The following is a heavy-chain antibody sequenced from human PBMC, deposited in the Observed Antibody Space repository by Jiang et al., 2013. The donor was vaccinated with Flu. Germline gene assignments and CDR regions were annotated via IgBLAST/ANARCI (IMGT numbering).Heavy chain of an antibody. CDR3: ARSIYGSGSYYIDY. CDR1: GFSLSTSGMC. J-gene: IGHJ4*02. CDR2: IDWDDDK. V-gene: IGHV2-70*11. Sequence: TLTCTFSGFSLSTSGMCVSWIRQPPGKALEWLARIDWDDDKYYSTSLKTRLTISKDTSKNQVVLTMTNMDPVDTATYYCARSIYGSGSYYIDYWGQGTLVTVSS. D-gene: IGHD3-10*01.